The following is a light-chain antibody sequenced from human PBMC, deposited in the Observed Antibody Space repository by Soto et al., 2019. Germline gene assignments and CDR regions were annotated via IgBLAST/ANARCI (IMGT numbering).Light chain of an antibody. CDR2: EVS. Sequence: QSVLTQPASVSGSPGQSITISCTGTSSDVGNYKYVSWYQQHPGKAPKLMIYEVSNRPSGYSIRFSGSKSVDTASLTISGLQAEDETDYYCFSYTSSGTYIFGTGTEVTVL. CDR1: SSDVGNYKY. J-gene: IGLJ1*01. V-gene: IGLV2-14*01. CDR3: FSYTSSGTYI.